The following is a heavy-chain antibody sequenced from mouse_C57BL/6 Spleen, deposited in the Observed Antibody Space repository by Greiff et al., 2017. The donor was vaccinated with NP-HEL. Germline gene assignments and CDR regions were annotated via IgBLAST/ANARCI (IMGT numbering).Heavy chain of an antibody. CDR3: AREDDGYRYAMDY. CDR1: GYTFTDYY. Sequence: VQLQQSGAELVRPGASVKLSCKASGYTFTDYYINWVKQRPGQGLEWIARIYPGSGNTYYNEKFKGKATLTAEKSSSTAYMQLSSLTSEDSAVYFCAREDDGYRYAMDYWGQGTSVTVSS. CDR2: IYPGSGNT. D-gene: IGHD2-3*01. J-gene: IGHJ4*01. V-gene: IGHV1-76*01.